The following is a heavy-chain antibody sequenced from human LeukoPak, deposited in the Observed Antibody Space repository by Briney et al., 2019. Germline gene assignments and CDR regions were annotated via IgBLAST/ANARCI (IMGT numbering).Heavy chain of an antibody. J-gene: IGHJ6*03. D-gene: IGHD2-2*01. CDR1: GYTFTSYD. CDR2: MNPNSGNT. CDR3: ARFGGTSRARNYYSYYYMAV. V-gene: IGHV1-8*01. Sequence: ASVNVSFKASGYTFTSYDINWVRQATGQGLEWMGWMNPNSGNTGYAQKFQGRVAMTRDTSISTAYMELSSLRSEDTAVYYCARFGGTSRARNYYSYYYMAVWGKGTTVTVSS.